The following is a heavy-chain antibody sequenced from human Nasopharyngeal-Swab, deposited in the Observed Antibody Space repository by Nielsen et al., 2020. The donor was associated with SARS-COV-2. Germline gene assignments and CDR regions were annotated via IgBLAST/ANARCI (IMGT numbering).Heavy chain of an antibody. V-gene: IGHV3-23*01. CDR2: ISGSGGST. J-gene: IGHJ4*02. Sequence: GGSLRLSCAASGFTFSSYAMSWVRQAPGKGLEWVSAISGSGGSTYHADSVKGRFTISRDNSKNTLYLQMNSLRAEDTAVYYCAKDQGDQWLVLDYWGQGTLVTVSS. CDR3: AKDQGDQWLVLDY. D-gene: IGHD6-19*01. CDR1: GFTFSSYA.